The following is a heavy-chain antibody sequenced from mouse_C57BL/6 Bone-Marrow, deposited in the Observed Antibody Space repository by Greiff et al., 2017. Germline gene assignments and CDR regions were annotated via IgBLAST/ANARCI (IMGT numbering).Heavy chain of an antibody. Sequence: EVKLMESEGGLVQPGSSMKLSCTASGFTFSDYYMAWVRQVPEKGLEWVANINYDGSSTYYLDSLKSRFIISRDNAKNILYLQVSSLKSEDTATYYCARVGTVVAHWYFDVWGTGTTVTVSS. CDR3: ARVGTVVAHWYFDV. D-gene: IGHD1-1*01. J-gene: IGHJ1*03. CDR2: INYDGSST. V-gene: IGHV5-16*01. CDR1: GFTFSDYY.